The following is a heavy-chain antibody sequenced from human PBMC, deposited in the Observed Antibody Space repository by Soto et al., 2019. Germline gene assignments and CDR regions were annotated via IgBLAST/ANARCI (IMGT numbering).Heavy chain of an antibody. J-gene: IGHJ4*02. Sequence: SETLSLTCTVSGGSISSSSYYWGWIRQPPGKGLEWIGSIYYSGSTYYNPSLKSRVTISVDTSKNQFSLKLSSVTAADTAVYYCARQSQFRKTGDGDYWGQGTLVTVSS. CDR1: GGSISSSSYY. V-gene: IGHV4-39*01. D-gene: IGHD7-27*01. CDR2: IYYSGST. CDR3: ARQSQFRKTGDGDY.